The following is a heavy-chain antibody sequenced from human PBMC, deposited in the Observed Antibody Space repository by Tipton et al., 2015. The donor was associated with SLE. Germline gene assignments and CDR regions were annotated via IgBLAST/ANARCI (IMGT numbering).Heavy chain of an antibody. Sequence: LRLSCTVSGGSISSYYWGWIRQPPGKGLEWIGSIYYSGSTYYNPSLKSRVTISVDTSKNQFSLKLSSVTAADTAVYYCARNLGYGDYAPDLWGRGTLVTVSS. CDR2: IYYSGST. CDR3: ARNLGYGDYAPDL. J-gene: IGHJ2*01. CDR1: GGSISSYY. V-gene: IGHV4-39*01. D-gene: IGHD4-17*01.